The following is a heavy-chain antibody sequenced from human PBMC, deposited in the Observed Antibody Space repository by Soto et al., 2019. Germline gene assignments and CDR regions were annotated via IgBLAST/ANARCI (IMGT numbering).Heavy chain of an antibody. CDR1: GDSISSGDYY. V-gene: IGHV4-30-4*01. CDR3: TRGYSYGYLGCFDP. D-gene: IGHD5-18*01. J-gene: IGHJ5*02. CDR2: IYYSGST. Sequence: PSETLSLTCTVSGDSISSGDYYWSWIRQPPGKGLEWIGYIYYSGSTYFNPSLKSRATISVDTSKNQFSLKLSSVTAADTAVYYCTRGYSYGYLGCFDPWGQGTLVTVSS.